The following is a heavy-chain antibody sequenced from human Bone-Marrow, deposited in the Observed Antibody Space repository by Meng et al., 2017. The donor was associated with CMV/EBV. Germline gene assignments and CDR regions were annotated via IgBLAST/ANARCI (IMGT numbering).Heavy chain of an antibody. J-gene: IGHJ4*02. D-gene: IGHD6-13*01. Sequence: SETLSLTCTVSGDSISSSFFYWGWIRQPPGKGLEWIGSIFYNGNTFYNPSLWGRVTISVGTYKKHFSLRLSSVTAADTAVYYCARDLIAASGKKGCDYWGQGKLVNVDS. CDR3: ARDLIAASGKKGCDY. V-gene: IGHV4-39*07. CDR2: IFYNGNT. CDR1: GDSISSSFFY.